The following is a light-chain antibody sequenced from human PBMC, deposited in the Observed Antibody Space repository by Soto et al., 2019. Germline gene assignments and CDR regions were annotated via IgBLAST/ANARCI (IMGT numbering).Light chain of an antibody. Sequence: SYELTQPPSVSVSPGQTASITCSGDKLGDKYACWYQQKPGQSPVLVIYQDSKRPSGIPERFSGSNSGNTATLTISGTQAMDEADYYCQAWDSSFVFGGGTKLTVL. CDR1: KLGDKY. V-gene: IGLV3-1*01. CDR2: QDS. CDR3: QAWDSSFV. J-gene: IGLJ2*01.